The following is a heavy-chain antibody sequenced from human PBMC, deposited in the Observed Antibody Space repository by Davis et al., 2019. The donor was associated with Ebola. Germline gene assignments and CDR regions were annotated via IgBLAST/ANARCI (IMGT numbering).Heavy chain of an antibody. Sequence: GGSLRLSCAASGFTFSSYWMSWVRQAPGKGLEWVAVVSFDGSDKYYADSVKGRFTVSRDNSKNTLSLQMNSLRAEDTAVYYCAKDHDILTGHTRDGMDVWGQGTTVTVSS. CDR1: GFTFSSYW. V-gene: IGHV3-30*18. CDR3: AKDHDILTGHTRDGMDV. D-gene: IGHD3-9*01. CDR2: VSFDGSDK. J-gene: IGHJ6*02.